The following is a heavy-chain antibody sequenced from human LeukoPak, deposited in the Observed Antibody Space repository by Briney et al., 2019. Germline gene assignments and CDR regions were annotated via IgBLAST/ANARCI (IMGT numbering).Heavy chain of an antibody. Sequence: RESLRLSCAASGFTFTGYAMNWVRQAPGKGLEWVSYISSSGTVIYFSDSVKGRFTISRDNAKNSLYLEMNSLRVEDTSVYYCARGAYGDYYFDYWGQGTLVTVPS. D-gene: IGHD4-17*01. J-gene: IGHJ4*02. CDR1: GFTFTGYA. CDR2: ISSSGTVI. V-gene: IGHV3-48*03. CDR3: ARGAYGDYYFDY.